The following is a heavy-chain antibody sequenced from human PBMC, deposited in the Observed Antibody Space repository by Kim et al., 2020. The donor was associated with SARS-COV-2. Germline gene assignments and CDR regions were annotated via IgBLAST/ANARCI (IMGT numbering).Heavy chain of an antibody. CDR2: IYYSGST. Sequence: SETLSLTCTVSGGSISSYYWSWIRQPPGKGLEWIGYIYYSGSTNYNPSLKSRVTISVDTSKNQFSLKLSSVTAADTAVYYCARGSRELLYIGVPAFDIWGQGTMVTVSS. CDR1: GGSISSYY. J-gene: IGHJ3*02. CDR3: ARGSRELLYIGVPAFDI. D-gene: IGHD1-26*01. V-gene: IGHV4-59*01.